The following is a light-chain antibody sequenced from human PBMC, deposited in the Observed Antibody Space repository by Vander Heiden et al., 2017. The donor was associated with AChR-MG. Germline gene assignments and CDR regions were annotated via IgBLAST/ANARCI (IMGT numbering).Light chain of an antibody. Sequence: EIVLTQSPGTLSLSPGERATLSCSASQSVSSNYLAWYQQKPGQAPRLLIYGASSRATGIPDWFSGSGSGTDFTLTISRLEPEDFAVYYCQQYGSSPNSFGQGTKVEIK. CDR2: GAS. CDR3: QQYGSSPNS. CDR1: QSVSSNY. J-gene: IGKJ1*01. V-gene: IGKV3-20*01.